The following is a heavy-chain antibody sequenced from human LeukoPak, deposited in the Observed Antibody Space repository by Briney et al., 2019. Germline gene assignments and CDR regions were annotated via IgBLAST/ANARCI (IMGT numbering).Heavy chain of an antibody. CDR3: ARVRYSSSSNWFDP. CDR2: INPNSGGT. V-gene: IGHV1-2*02. J-gene: IGHJ5*02. D-gene: IGHD6-13*01. CDR1: GYTFTGYY. Sequence: ASVKVSCEASGYTFTGYYMHWVRQAPGQGLEWMGWINPNSGGTNYAQKFQGRVTMTRDTSISTAYMELSRLRSDDTAVYYCARVRYSSSSNWFDPWGQGTLVTVSS.